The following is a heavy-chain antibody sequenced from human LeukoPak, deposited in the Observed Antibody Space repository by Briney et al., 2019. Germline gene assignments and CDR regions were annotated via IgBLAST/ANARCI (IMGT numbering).Heavy chain of an antibody. CDR2: LSGSGGST. Sequence: GGSLRLSCAASGFTLDTYAMSWVRQAPGNGLEWVSGLSGSGGSTYYADSVKGRFTISRDNAKNTLYLQMDSLRAEDTAVYYCAKGRCSGGSCYGRGFDYWGQGTLVTVSS. CDR3: AKGRCSGGSCYGRGFDY. D-gene: IGHD2-15*01. J-gene: IGHJ4*02. CDR1: GFTLDTYA. V-gene: IGHV3-23*01.